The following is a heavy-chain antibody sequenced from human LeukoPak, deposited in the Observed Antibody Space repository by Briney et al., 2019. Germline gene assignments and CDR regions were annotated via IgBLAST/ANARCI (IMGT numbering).Heavy chain of an antibody. CDR3: ARGVATVGATQLDY. CDR2: IIPIFGTA. V-gene: IGHV1-69*05. CDR1: GGTFSSYA. D-gene: IGHD1-26*01. Sequence: ASVKVSCKASGGTFSSYAISWVRQAPGQGLEWMGGIIPIFGTANYAQKFQGRVTITTDESTSTAYMELSSLRSEDTAVYYCARGVATVGATQLDYWGQGTLVTVSS. J-gene: IGHJ4*02.